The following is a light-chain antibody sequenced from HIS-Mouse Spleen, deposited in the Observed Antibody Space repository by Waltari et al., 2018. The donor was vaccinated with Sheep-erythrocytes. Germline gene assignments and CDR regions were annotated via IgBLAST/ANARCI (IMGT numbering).Light chain of an antibody. Sequence: EIVLTQSPATLSLSPGERATLSCRASQSVSSYLAWYQLKPGQAPRLLIYDASNRATGIPARFSGSGSGTDVTLTISSLEPEDFAVYYCQQRSNWYTFGQGTKLEIK. CDR3: QQRSNWYT. CDR1: QSVSSY. J-gene: IGKJ2*01. CDR2: DAS. V-gene: IGKV3-11*01.